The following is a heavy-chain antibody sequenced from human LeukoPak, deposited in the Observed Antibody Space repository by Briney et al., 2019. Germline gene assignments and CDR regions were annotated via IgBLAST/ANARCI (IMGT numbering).Heavy chain of an antibody. CDR2: IFYSGST. D-gene: IGHD5-24*01. V-gene: IGHV4-39*01. CDR3: ARLRWLQLGYFDY. J-gene: IGHJ4*02. CDR1: GGSISSSTFY. Sequence: SETLSLTCTVSGGSISSSTFYWGWIRQPPGKGLEWIGSIFYSGSTYYNPSLKSRVTISVDTSKNQFSLKLSSVTAADTAVYYCARLRWLQLGYFDYWGQGTLVTVSS.